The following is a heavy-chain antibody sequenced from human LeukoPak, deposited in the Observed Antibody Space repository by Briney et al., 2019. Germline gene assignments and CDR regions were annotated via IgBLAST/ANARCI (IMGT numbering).Heavy chain of an antibody. Sequence: PGGSLRLSSAASGFNFVTYTMNWVRQAPGKGLEWVSVIANSGETKYYADSVRGRFTISRDNSKNTLYLQMDSLRAEDTAIYYCAKGSVVYYDFWSGSYSDYWGQGTLVTVSS. D-gene: IGHD3-3*01. J-gene: IGHJ4*02. CDR1: GFNFVTYT. CDR3: AKGSVVYYDFWSGSYSDY. CDR2: IANSGETK. V-gene: IGHV3-23*01.